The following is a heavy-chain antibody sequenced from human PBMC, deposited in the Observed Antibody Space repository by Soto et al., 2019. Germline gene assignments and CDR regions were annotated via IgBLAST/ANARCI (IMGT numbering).Heavy chain of an antibody. CDR1: GYTFTRFY. J-gene: IGHJ4*02. D-gene: IGHD3-22*01. CDR3: ARSISMIVVVPAGPFDY. CDR2: INPSDGKT. V-gene: IGHV1-46*01. Sequence: ASVKVSCKASGYTFTRFYMYWVRQAPGQGLEWMGIINPSDGKTNYGQKFQGRVTMTRDTSTNTVYMELSSLGSEDTAAYYCARSISMIVVVPAGPFDYWGQGTLVTVSS.